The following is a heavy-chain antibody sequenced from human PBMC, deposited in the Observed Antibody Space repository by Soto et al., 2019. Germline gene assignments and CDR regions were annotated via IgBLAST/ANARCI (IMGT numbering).Heavy chain of an antibody. J-gene: IGHJ4*02. Sequence: EVQLLESGGDLVQPGGSLRLSCAASGFTFSNYAMSWVRQAPGQGLEWVSLIRGSGGPTNYADSVKGRFTVSRDNSKNMLFLQMNSLRVEDTAVYYCVKDFRGGYEWTHDWGQETLVTVSS. CDR1: GFTFSNYA. CDR3: VKDFRGGYEWTHD. D-gene: IGHD5-12*01. CDR2: IRGSGGPT. V-gene: IGHV3-23*01.